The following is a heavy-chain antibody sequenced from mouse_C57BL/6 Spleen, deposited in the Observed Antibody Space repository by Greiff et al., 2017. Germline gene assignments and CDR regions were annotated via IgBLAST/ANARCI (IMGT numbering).Heavy chain of an antibody. CDR3: VRSTMVTYFDY. CDR2: IRSKSNNYAT. D-gene: IGHD2-2*01. Sequence: GGGLVQPKGSLKLSCAASGFSFNTYAMNWVRQAPGKGLEWVARIRSKSNNYATYYADSVKDRFTISRDDSESMLYLQMNNLKTEDTAMYYCVRSTMVTYFDYWGQGTTLTVSS. V-gene: IGHV10-1*01. CDR1: GFSFNTYA. J-gene: IGHJ2*01.